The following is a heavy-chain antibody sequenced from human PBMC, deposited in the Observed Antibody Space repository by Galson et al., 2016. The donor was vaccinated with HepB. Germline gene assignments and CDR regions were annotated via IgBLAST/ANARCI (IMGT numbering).Heavy chain of an antibody. CDR2: IYNSGAT. CDR3: ARSWGGYFDS. V-gene: IGHV4-31*03. CDR1: GGSISSGGYS. Sequence: TLSLTCTVSGGSISSGGYSWTWIRQHPGKGLEWIGDIYNSGATYHNPSLKSRGDVSGDTSKNQFSLRLTSVTAAAQALYFCARSWGGYFDSWGQGTLVTVSS. D-gene: IGHD7-27*01. J-gene: IGHJ4*02.